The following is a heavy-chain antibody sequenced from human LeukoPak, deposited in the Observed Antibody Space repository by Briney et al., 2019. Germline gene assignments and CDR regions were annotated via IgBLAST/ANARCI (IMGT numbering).Heavy chain of an antibody. V-gene: IGHV4-34*01. CDR1: GGSFSGYY. J-gene: IGHJ4*02. CDR3: ARAEMATTQFDY. CDR2: INHSGST. D-gene: IGHD5-24*01. Sequence: PSETLSLTCAVYGGSFSGYYWSWIRQPPGKGPGWIGEINHSGSTNYNPSLKSRVTISVDTSKNQFSLKLSSVTAADTAVYYCARAEMATTQFDYWGQGALVTVSS.